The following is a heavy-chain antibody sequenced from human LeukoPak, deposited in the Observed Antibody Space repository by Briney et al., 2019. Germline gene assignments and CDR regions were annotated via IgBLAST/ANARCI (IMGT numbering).Heavy chain of an antibody. D-gene: IGHD3-10*01. CDR3: ARFGELLYWFDP. CDR2: IYYSGST. CDR1: GGSISSGGYY. Sequence: SETLSLTCTVSGGSISSGGYYWSWLGQHPGKGLEWIGYIYYSGSTYYNPSLKSRVTISVDTSKNQFSLKLSSVTAADTAVYYCARFGELLYWFDPWGQGTLVTVSS. V-gene: IGHV4-31*03. J-gene: IGHJ5*02.